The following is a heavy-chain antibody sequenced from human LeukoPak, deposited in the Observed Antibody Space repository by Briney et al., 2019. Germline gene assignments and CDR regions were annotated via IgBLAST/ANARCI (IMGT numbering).Heavy chain of an antibody. V-gene: IGHV1-8*01. J-gene: IGHJ4*02. CDR1: GYTFTSYD. CDR3: ARLDTAMVVMEMNDDY. D-gene: IGHD5-18*01. Sequence: ASVKVSCKASGYTFTSYDINWVRQATGQGLEWMGWMNPNSGNTGYAQKFQGRVTMTRDTSISTAYMELSRLRSDDTAVYYCARLDTAMVVMEMNDDYWGQGTLVTVSS. CDR2: MNPNSGNT.